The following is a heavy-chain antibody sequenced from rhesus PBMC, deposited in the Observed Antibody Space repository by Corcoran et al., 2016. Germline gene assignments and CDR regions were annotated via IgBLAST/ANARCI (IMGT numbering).Heavy chain of an antibody. V-gene: IGHV4-169*01. D-gene: IGHD2-21*01. CDR1: GGSISSSY. Sequence: QLQLQESGPGLVKPSETLSVTCAVSGGSISSSYWSWIRQAPGKGLEWIGYIYGSGSSTNYNPSPKSRVTLAVDTSKNQLSRKLSSVTTADTAVYYCARVRVGVFGLDSWGQGVVVTVSS. J-gene: IGHJ6*01. CDR3: ARVRVGVFGLDS. CDR2: IYGSGSST.